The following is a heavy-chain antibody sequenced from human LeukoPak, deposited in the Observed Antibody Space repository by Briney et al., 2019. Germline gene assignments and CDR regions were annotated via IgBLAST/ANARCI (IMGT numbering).Heavy chain of an antibody. J-gene: IGHJ4*02. CDR2: ISAYNGNT. Sequence: APVKVSCKASGYTFTSYGISWVRQAPGQGLEWMGWISAYNGNTNYAQKLRGRVTMTTDTSTSTAYMELRSLRSDDTAVYYCARDRQAAGTGDYWGQGTLVTVSS. CDR3: ARDRQAAGTGDY. CDR1: GYTFTSYG. D-gene: IGHD6-13*01. V-gene: IGHV1-18*01.